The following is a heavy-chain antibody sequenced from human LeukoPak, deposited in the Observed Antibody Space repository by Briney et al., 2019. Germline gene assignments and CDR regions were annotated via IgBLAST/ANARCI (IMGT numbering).Heavy chain of an antibody. Sequence: ASVKVSCKASGYSFTAYYMHWVRQAPGQGLEWMAWINPNTGGTNFAQRFQGRVTMTRDTSISTAYMELSRLRPDDTAVYYCAKDTFTTEYSGSYYGMDVWGQGTTVTVSS. D-gene: IGHD1-26*01. V-gene: IGHV1-2*02. CDR1: GYSFTAYY. CDR2: INPNTGGT. J-gene: IGHJ6*02. CDR3: AKDTFTTEYSGSYYGMDV.